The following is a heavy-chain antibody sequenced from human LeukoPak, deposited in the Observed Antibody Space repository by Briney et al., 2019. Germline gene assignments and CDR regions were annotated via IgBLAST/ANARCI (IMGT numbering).Heavy chain of an antibody. CDR2: ISYDGTNK. CDR1: GFTFSSYA. CDR3: ARRAGAYSHPYDY. D-gene: IGHD4/OR15-4a*01. V-gene: IGHV3-30*14. J-gene: IGHJ4*02. Sequence: GRSLRLSCAASGFTFSSYAMHWVRQAPGKGLEWVTIISYDGTNKYYADSVKGRFTISRDNSKNTLYLQMNSLRAEDTAVYYCARRAGAYSHPYDYWGQGTLVTVSS.